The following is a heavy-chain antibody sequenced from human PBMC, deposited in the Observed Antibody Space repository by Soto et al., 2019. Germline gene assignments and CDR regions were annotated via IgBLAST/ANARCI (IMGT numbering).Heavy chain of an antibody. J-gene: IGHJ6*02. V-gene: IGHV3-30*03. CDR2: ISNDALNK. CDR1: GFTFSGYG. Sequence: QVQLVESGGGVVQPGRSLRLSCAASGFTFSGYGMHWVRQAPGKGLEWVAVISNDALNKYYADSVKGRFAISRDDSRNTLYLQMNSLRAEDTAVYYCASPRRYYYYYSGMDVWGQGTTVTVSS. D-gene: IGHD3-16*02. CDR3: ASPRRYYYYYSGMDV.